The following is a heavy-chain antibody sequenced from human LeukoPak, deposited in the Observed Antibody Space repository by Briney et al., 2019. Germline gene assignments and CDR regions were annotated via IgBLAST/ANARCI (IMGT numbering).Heavy chain of an antibody. D-gene: IGHD4-17*01. CDR3: ARVMDYGLYYFDY. J-gene: IGHJ4*02. CDR1: GFTVSSNY. V-gene: IGHV3-53*01. Sequence: GGSLRLSCAASGFTVSSNYMTWVRQAPGKALEWVSVIYSGGTTYYADSVKGRFTISRDNSKNTLYLQMNSLRAEDTAVYYCARVMDYGLYYFDYWGQGTLVTVSS. CDR2: IYSGGTT.